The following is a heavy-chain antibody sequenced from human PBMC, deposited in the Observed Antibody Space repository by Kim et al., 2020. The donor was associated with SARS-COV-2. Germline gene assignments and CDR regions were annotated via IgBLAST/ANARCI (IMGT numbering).Heavy chain of an antibody. V-gene: IGHV1-69*04. J-gene: IGHJ6*02. CDR1: GGTFSSYA. CDR2: IIPILGIA. Sequence: SVKVSCKASGGTFSSYAISWVRQAPGQGLEWMGRIIPILGIANYAQKFQGRVTITADKSTSTAYMELSSLRSEDTAVYYCASSGSPPGRYYYYGMDVWGQGTTVTVSS. D-gene: IGHD1-26*01. CDR3: ASSGSPPGRYYYYGMDV.